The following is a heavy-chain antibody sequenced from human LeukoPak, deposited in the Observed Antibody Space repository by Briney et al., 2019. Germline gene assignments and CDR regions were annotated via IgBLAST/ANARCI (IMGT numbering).Heavy chain of an antibody. CDR3: ARGGGSWYGDWFDP. D-gene: IGHD6-13*01. CDR1: GGSFSGYY. Sequence: SETLSLTCAVYGGSFSGYYWSWIRQPPGKGLEWIGEINHSGSTNYNPSLKSRVTISVDTSKNQFSLKLSSVTAADTAVYYCARGGGSWYGDWFDPWGQGTLVTVSS. V-gene: IGHV4-34*01. J-gene: IGHJ5*02. CDR2: INHSGST.